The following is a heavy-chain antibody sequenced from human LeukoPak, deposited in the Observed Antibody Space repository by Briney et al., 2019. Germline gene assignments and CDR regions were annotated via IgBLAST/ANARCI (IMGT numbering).Heavy chain of an antibody. Sequence: SETLSLTCTVSGGSISSGDYYWSWIRQPPGKGLEWIGYIYYSGSTYYNPSLKSRVTMSVDTSTDQFSLKLSSVTAADTAVYFCAYGSGSYPPHYFDYWGQGTLVTVSS. CDR3: AYGSGSYPPHYFDY. J-gene: IGHJ4*02. V-gene: IGHV4-30-4*01. D-gene: IGHD3-10*01. CDR1: GGSISSGDYY. CDR2: IYYSGST.